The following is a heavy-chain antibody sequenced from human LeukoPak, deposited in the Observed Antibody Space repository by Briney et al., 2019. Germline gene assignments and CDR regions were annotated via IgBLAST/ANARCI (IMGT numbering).Heavy chain of an antibody. CDR1: GGSISSGDYY. Sequence: PSETLSLTCTVSGGSISSGDYYWSWIRQPPGKGLEWIGYIYYSGTTNYNPSLKSRVTISVDTSNNQFSLKLSSVTAADTAVYYCARHSGSYWYWGQGTLVTVSS. D-gene: IGHD1-26*01. V-gene: IGHV4-30-4*08. CDR2: IYYSGTT. J-gene: IGHJ4*02. CDR3: ARHSGSYWY.